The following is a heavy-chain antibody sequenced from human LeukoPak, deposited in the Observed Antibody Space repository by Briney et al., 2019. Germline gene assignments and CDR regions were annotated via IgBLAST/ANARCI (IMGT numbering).Heavy chain of an antibody. D-gene: IGHD3-10*01. Sequence: GGSLRLSCAASGFTFDDYGMSWVRQVPGKGLEWVSGIHWNGGSTRYADSVKGQFIISRDNAKNYLYLQVNSLRAEDTALYYCARGDYHGSGRTYFDYWGQGTLVTVSS. V-gene: IGHV3-20*04. CDR1: GFTFDDYG. CDR2: IHWNGGST. J-gene: IGHJ4*02. CDR3: ARGDYHGSGRTYFDY.